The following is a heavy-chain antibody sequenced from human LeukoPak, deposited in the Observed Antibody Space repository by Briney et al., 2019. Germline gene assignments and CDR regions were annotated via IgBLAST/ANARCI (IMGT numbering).Heavy chain of an antibody. J-gene: IGHJ3*02. V-gene: IGHV4-30-4*01. CDR2: IYYSGST. CDR3: ARDSSGYYYAFDI. D-gene: IGHD3-22*01. CDR1: GGSISSGDYY. Sequence: PSETLSLTCTVSGGSISSGDYYWSWIRQPPGKGLEWIGYIYYSGSTYYNPSLKSRVTISVDTSKNQFPLKLSSVTAADTAVYYCARDSSGYYYAFDIWGQGTMVTVSS.